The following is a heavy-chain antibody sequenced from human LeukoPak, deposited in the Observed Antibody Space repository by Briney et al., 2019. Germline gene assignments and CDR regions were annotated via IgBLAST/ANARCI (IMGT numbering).Heavy chain of an antibody. D-gene: IGHD1-26*01. J-gene: IGHJ4*02. V-gene: IGHV4-39*01. CDR3: ARRAISGYSGREYYFDY. CDR2: IHYSGST. CDR1: GGSISSSSYY. Sequence: PSETLSLTCTVSGGSISSSSYYWGWIRQPPGKGLEWIGSIHYSGSTYYNPSLKSRVTISVDTSKNQFSLKLSSVTAADTAVYYCARRAISGYSGREYYFDYWGQGTLVTVSS.